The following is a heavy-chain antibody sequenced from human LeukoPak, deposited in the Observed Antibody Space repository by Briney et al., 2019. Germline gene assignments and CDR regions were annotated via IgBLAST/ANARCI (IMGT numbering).Heavy chain of an antibody. CDR1: GGSISTYY. D-gene: IGHD3-10*01. Sequence: SETLSLTCSVSGGSISTYYWSWIRQPPGQGLEWIGYIYTTGSTNYNPSLKSRVTISLDTSKNQFSLKVSSVTAADPAVYYCARRVARRGEYYFDYWGQGTLVTVSS. CDR3: ARRVARRGEYYFDY. J-gene: IGHJ4*02. CDR2: IYTTGST. V-gene: IGHV4-4*09.